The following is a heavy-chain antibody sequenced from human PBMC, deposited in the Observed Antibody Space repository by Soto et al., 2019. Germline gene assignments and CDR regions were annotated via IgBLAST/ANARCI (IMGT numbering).Heavy chain of an antibody. D-gene: IGHD3-16*01. J-gene: IGHJ6*03. V-gene: IGHV3-9*01. CDR2: ITWHSGTI. Sequence: VQLVESGGGLVQPGRSLRLACAASGFTFDQYTMHWVRQAPGKGLEWVSSITWHSGTIGYADSVKGRFTISRDNAKNSLYLQMNSLRGEDTALYYCAKEMITFGDFNYYYMDVWGNGTTVTVSS. CDR1: GFTFDQYT. CDR3: AKEMITFGDFNYYYMDV.